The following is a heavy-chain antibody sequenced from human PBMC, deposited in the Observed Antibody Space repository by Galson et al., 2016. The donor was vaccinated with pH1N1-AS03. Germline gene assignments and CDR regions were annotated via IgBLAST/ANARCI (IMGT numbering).Heavy chain of an antibody. J-gene: IGHJ4*02. CDR3: ARDRDRYGSGTSFDY. V-gene: IGHV1-69*06. CDR2: IIPVFDTV. Sequence: YAISWVRQAPGQGLEWMGRIIPVFDTVDYAQKFQGRVTITADRSTSTVSMELSTLRSEDTAFYFCARDRDRYGSGTSFDYWGQGTLVTVSS. D-gene: IGHD3-10*01. CDR1: YA.